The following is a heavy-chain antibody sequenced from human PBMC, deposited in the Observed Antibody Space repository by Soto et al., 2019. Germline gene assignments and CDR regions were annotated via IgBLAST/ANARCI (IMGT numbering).Heavy chain of an antibody. D-gene: IGHD3-9*01. Sequence: SETLSLTCTVSGGSTSSGGYYWSWIRQYPGKGLEWIGFVYYSGSTYYNPSLKSRVIISVDTSKKQFSLKLSSVTAADTAVYYCARHPGYYDILTGYTTYYFDYWGQGILVTLSS. J-gene: IGHJ4*02. CDR2: VYYSGST. V-gene: IGHV4-31*03. CDR3: ARHPGYYDILTGYTTYYFDY. CDR1: GGSTSSGGYY.